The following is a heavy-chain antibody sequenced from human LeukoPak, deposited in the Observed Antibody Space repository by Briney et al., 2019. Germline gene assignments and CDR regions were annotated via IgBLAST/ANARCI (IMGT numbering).Heavy chain of an antibody. CDR2: IDHSGST. V-gene: IGHV4-34*01. CDR3: ARGFPSSSRWFDP. CDR1: GGSFSGYH. J-gene: IGHJ5*02. Sequence: SETLSLTCGVYGGSFSGYHWTWIRLRPGKGLEWIGDIDHSGSTHYNPSLKSRVTISVDTSNNQFSLKLHSVTAADTAVYYCARGFPSSSRWFDPWGQGTLVTVSS. D-gene: IGHD6-6*01.